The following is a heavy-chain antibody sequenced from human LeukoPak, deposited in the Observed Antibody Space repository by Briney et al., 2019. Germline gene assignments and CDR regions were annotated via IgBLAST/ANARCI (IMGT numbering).Heavy chain of an antibody. V-gene: IGHV3-74*01. J-gene: IGHJ4*02. CDR1: GFTFSGHW. CDR2: IHRDGSST. D-gene: IGHD3-10*01. CDR3: ARARPDGASYFDY. Sequence: GGSLRLSCAASGFTFSGHWMHWVRQLPGKGLVWVSRIHRDGSSTNYADSVKGRFTISRDNAKNTLYLQVNSLRAEDTAIYYCARARPDGASYFDYWGQGILVTVSS.